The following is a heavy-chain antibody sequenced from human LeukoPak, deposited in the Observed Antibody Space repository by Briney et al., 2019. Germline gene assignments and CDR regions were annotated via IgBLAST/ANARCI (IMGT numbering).Heavy chain of an antibody. D-gene: IGHD3-22*01. Sequence: ASVKVSCKASGYTFTGYYMHWVRQAPGQGLEWMGWINPNSGGTNCAQKFQGRVTMTRDTSISTAYMELSRLRSDDTAVYYCARGEGITMIRIDYWGQGTLVTVSS. CDR3: ARGEGITMIRIDY. J-gene: IGHJ4*02. V-gene: IGHV1-2*02. CDR1: GYTFTGYY. CDR2: INPNSGGT.